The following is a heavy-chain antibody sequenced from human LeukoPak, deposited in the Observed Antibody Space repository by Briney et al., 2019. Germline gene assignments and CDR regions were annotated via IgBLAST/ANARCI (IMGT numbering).Heavy chain of an antibody. J-gene: IGHJ5*02. V-gene: IGHV4-39*01. CDR3: ARLYGSGSWFDP. CDR1: GGSISSNSYY. D-gene: IGHD3-10*01. Sequence: PSETLSLTCTVSGGSISSNSYYWVWIRQPPGKGLEWIGSIYYSGRTYYDPSLKSRLTISIDTSKNQFSLKVSSVTAADTAVYYCARLYGSGSWFDPWAREPWSPSPQ. CDR2: IYYSGRT.